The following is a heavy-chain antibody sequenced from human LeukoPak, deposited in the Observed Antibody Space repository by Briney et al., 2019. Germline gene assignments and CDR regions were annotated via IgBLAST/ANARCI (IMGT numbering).Heavy chain of an antibody. Sequence: TSQTLSLTCTVSGGSISSGSYYWSWIRQPPGKGLEWIGYIFHRGGTSYNPSLKSRILFSVDTSQNQFSLKLNSVTAADTAVYYCVREILYCSGGSCYRGPFDNWGQGTLVTVSA. D-gene: IGHD2-15*01. J-gene: IGHJ4*02. V-gene: IGHV4-30-4*08. CDR1: GGSISSGSYY. CDR3: VREILYCSGGSCYRGPFDN. CDR2: IFHRGGT.